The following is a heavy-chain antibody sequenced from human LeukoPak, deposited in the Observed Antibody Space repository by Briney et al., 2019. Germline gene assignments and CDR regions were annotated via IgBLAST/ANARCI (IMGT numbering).Heavy chain of an antibody. CDR3: ARHGTSGTNLNWFDP. Sequence: SGTLSLTCTVSGGSLSSFYWSWIRQPPGKGLEWIGYIYYSGSTNYNPSLKSRVTISVDTSKDQFSLKLSSVTAADTAVYYCARHGTSGTNLNWFDPWGQGTLVTVSS. CDR2: IYYSGST. D-gene: IGHD1-1*01. V-gene: IGHV4-59*01. CDR1: GGSLSSFY. J-gene: IGHJ5*02.